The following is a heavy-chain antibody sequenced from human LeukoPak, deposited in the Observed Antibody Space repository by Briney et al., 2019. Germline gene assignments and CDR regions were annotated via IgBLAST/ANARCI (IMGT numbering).Heavy chain of an antibody. D-gene: IGHD5-24*01. V-gene: IGHV3-48*04. CDR2: ISSSSSTI. Sequence: GGSLRLSCAASGFTFSSYSMNWVRQGPGKGLEWVSYISSSSSTIYYEDSVKGRFTISRDNAKNSLYLQMNSLRAEDTAVYYCARDQDGYNLYYYYYYYMDVWGKGTTVTVSS. CDR1: GFTFSSYS. J-gene: IGHJ6*03. CDR3: ARDQDGYNLYYYYYYYMDV.